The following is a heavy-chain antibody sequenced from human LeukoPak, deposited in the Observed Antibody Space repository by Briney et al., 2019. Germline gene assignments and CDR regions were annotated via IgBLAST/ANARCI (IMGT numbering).Heavy chain of an antibody. D-gene: IGHD2-21*01. CDR1: GYSISTDYY. Sequence: SETLSLTCTVSGYSISTDYYWGWVRQPPGKGLEGIGIVYHTGSPYYTPSPKSRVTISVDTSKNHLPLRLRSVTAADTAVYYCARGAIVVAVYFDFWGKGTLLTVSS. CDR2: VYHTGSP. CDR3: ARGAIVVAVYFDF. J-gene: IGHJ4*02. V-gene: IGHV4-38-2*02.